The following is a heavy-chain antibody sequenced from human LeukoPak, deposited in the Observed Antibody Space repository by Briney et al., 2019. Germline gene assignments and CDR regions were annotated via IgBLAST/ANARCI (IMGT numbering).Heavy chain of an antibody. J-gene: IGHJ4*02. CDR2: INGGGSRT. V-gene: IGHV3-74*01. CDR3: ARGDLYGDYVILN. D-gene: IGHD4-17*01. CDR1: GFTFSSYW. Sequence: GGSLRLSCAASGFTFSSYWMHWVRQAPGKGLVWVSLINGGGSRTNYADSVRGRFTISRDNAKNALFLQMNSLRAEDTAVYYCARGDLYGDYVILNWGQGTLVTVSS.